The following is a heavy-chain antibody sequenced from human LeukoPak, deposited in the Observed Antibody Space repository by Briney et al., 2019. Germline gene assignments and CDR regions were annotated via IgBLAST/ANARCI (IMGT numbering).Heavy chain of an antibody. CDR2: IYYSGST. J-gene: IGHJ4*02. CDR1: GGSISSYF. CDR3: ARVLTGEQWGVCDY. Sequence: PSETLSLTCAVSGGSISSYFWSWFRQPPGKGLEWIGYIYYSGSTNYNPSLKRRVTISVDTSKNQFSLKLSSVTAADAAVYYCARVLTGEQWGVCDYWGQGTLVTVSS. V-gene: IGHV4-59*01. D-gene: IGHD6-19*01.